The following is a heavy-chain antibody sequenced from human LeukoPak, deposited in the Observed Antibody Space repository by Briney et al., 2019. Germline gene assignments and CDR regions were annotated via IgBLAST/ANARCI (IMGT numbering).Heavy chain of an antibody. CDR3: ANRRGTSGWSEGYFDY. Sequence: SGPTLVNPTQTLTLTCTFSGVSLSTSGVGVGWIRQPPGKAPEWLALIYWDDDKRYSPSLKSRLTITKDTSKNQVVLTMTNVDPLDTATYYCANRRGTSGWSEGYFDYWGQGTLVTVSS. J-gene: IGHJ4*02. CDR1: GVSLSTSGVG. V-gene: IGHV2-5*02. CDR2: IYWDDDK. D-gene: IGHD6-19*01.